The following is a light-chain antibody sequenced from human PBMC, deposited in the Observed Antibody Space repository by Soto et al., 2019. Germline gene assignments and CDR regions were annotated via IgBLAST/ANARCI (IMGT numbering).Light chain of an antibody. CDR2: INSDGSH. Sequence: QLVLTQSPSASASLGASVKLTCTLSSGHSNYAIAWHQQKPKKGPRYLMKINSDGSHSKGDGIPDRFSGSSSGTERYLTISSLQSEDEADYYCQTWGTGPAVFGRGTQLTVL. V-gene: IGLV4-69*02. CDR3: QTWGTGPAV. CDR1: SGHSNYA. J-gene: IGLJ7*01.